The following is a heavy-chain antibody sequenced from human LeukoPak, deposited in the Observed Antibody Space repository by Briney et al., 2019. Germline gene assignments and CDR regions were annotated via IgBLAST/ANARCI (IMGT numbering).Heavy chain of an antibody. CDR3: AKGSKLVVITRDHYTAV. J-gene: IGHJ6*03. CDR1: GFTFDDYG. V-gene: IGHV3-20*04. Sequence: GGSLRLSCAASGFTFDDYGMSWVRQAPGKGLEWVSGINWNGGSTGYADSVKGRFTISRDNAKNSLYLQMNSLRAEDTALYYCAKGSKLVVITRDHYTAVWGKGTTVTISS. D-gene: IGHD3-22*01. CDR2: INWNGGST.